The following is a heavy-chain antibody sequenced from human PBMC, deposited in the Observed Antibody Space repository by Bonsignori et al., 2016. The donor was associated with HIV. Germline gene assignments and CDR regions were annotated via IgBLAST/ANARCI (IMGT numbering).Heavy chain of an antibody. Sequence: WIRQPPGKGLVWVAVISYDGYNKYYADSAKGRFTISRDNSKNTLYLQMNSLRAEDTAVYYCARGGDSSSWYNWFDPWGQGTLVTVSS. V-gene: IGHV3-30-3*01. CDR2: ISYDGYNK. J-gene: IGHJ5*02. CDR3: ARGGDSSSWYNWFDP. D-gene: IGHD6-13*01.